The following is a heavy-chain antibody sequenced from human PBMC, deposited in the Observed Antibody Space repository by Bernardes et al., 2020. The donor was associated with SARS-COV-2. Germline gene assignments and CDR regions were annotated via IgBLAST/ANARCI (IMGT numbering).Heavy chain of an antibody. CDR3: ARDRGWKNGYKLDPLDI. J-gene: IGHJ3*02. CDR1: GDSVSSPTAA. D-gene: IGHD5-12*01. CDR2: TYYRSKWKN. Sequence: SQTLSLTCAISGDSVSSPTAAWNWIRQSPSRSLEWLGRTYYRSKWKNEYAVSVKSRISINPDTSKNQFSLQLDSVTPEDTAVYYCARDRGWKNGYKLDPLDIWREGTMVTVSS. V-gene: IGHV6-1*01.